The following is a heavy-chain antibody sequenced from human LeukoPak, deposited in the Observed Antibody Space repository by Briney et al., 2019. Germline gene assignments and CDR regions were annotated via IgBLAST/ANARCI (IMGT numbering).Heavy chain of an antibody. J-gene: IGHJ5*02. V-gene: IGHV1-46*01. CDR2: INPSGGST. D-gene: IGHD3-3*01. Sequence: ASVKVSCKASGYTFASYYMHWVRQAPGQGLEWMGIINPSGGSTSYAQKFQGRVTMTRDTSTSTVYMELSSLRSEDTAVYYCARAIDFWSGSNWFDPWGQGTLVTVSS. CDR3: ARAIDFWSGSNWFDP. CDR1: GYTFASYY.